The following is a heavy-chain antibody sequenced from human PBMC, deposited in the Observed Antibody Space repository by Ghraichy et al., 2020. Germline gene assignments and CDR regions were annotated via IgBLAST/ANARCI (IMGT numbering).Heavy chain of an antibody. J-gene: IGHJ4*02. V-gene: IGHV4-39*02. Sequence: SETLSLTCTVSGGSISSSSYYWGWIRQPPGKGLEWIGNIYYSGSTYYNPSLTSRVTISVDTSKNQFSLRLSSVTAADTAVYYCARERITIFGVLIIEDHKYFDNGGQGNLVTVSS. CDR2: IYYSGST. CDR3: ARERITIFGVLIIEDHKYFDN. CDR1: GGSISSSSYY. D-gene: IGHD3-3*01.